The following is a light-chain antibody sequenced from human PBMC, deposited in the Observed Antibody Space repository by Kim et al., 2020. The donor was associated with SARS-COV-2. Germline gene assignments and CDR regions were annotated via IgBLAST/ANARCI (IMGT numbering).Light chain of an antibody. J-gene: IGLJ2*01. V-gene: IGLV3-1*01. CDR2: QDS. Sequence: SYELTQPPSVSVSPGQTASITCSGDNLGDKYACWYQQRPGQSPVVVIYQDSKRPSGIPGRFSGSNSGNTATLTISGTQAMDEADYYCQAWDSSTVVFGGGTQLTVL. CDR3: QAWDSSTVV. CDR1: NLGDKY.